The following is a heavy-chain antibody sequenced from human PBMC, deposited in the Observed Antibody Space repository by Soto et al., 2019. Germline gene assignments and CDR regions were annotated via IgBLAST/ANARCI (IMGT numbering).Heavy chain of an antibody. Sequence: QVQLVESGGGLVKPGGSLRLSCAASGFTFSDYYMSWIRQAPGKGLEWVSYISSSGSTIYYADSVKGRFTISRDNDKNSLYLQMNSLGAEDTAGYYCARDAPRYSSSSPLEYWGQGTLVTVSS. CDR1: GFTFSDYY. J-gene: IGHJ4*02. V-gene: IGHV3-11*01. D-gene: IGHD6-6*01. CDR2: ISSSGSTI. CDR3: ARDAPRYSSSSPLEY.